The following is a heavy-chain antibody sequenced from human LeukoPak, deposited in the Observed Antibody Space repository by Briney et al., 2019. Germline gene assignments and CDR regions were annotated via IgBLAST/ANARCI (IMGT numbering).Heavy chain of an antibody. CDR2: IKSKTDGATT. CDR3: ATGDAYSGFDL. J-gene: IGHJ5*02. Sequence: KAGGSLRLSCAASGFTFSHAWMSWVRHAPGKGLVWVGRIKSKTDGATTDYSAPANGRFTISRDDSKNTLYLQMNSLKTEDTAVYYCATGDAYSGFDLWGQGTLVSVSS. V-gene: IGHV3-15*01. CDR1: GFTFSHAW. D-gene: IGHD5-12*01.